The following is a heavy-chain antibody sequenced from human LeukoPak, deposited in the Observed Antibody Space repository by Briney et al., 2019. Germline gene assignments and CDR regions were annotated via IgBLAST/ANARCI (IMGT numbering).Heavy chain of an antibody. V-gene: IGHV3-7*01. J-gene: IGHJ5*02. CDR3: ARIEEMATNWFDP. D-gene: IGHD5-24*01. CDR2: IKQDGSEK. CDR1: GFTFTTYW. Sequence: PGGSLRLSCAASGFTFTTYWMGWVRQAPGKGLEWVANIKQDGSEKYYVDSVKGRFTISRDNAKNSLYLQMNSLRAEDTAVYYCARIEEMATNWFDPWGQGTLVTVSS.